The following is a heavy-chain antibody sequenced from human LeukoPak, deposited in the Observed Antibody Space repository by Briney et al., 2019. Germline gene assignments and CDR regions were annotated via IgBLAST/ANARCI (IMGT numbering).Heavy chain of an antibody. CDR3: AREVESWFGDLLSHFDS. V-gene: IGHV4-38-2*02. D-gene: IGHD3-10*01. CDR2: IYHHGNT. CDR1: GFSISTGYS. Sequence: PSETLSLTCSVSGFSISTGYSWGWIRQPPGKGLEWIATIYHHGNTYFNPSLMSRAFISLDTSKNQFSLRLTSVTAADTAMYYCAREVESWFGDLLSHFDSWGQGTQVTVSS. J-gene: IGHJ4*02.